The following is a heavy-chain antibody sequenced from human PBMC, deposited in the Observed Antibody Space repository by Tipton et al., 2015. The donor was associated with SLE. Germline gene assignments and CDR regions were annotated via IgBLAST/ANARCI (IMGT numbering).Heavy chain of an antibody. CDR1: GGSIVGNY. J-gene: IGHJ3*02. CDR3: MSLSGTYSAFDI. Sequence: TLSLTCTVSGGSIVGNYWSWIRQPPGKGLEWVGYIYYSGSANYNPSLNSRVSISVDTSHNQFSLKLTSVTAADTAVYYCMSLSGTYSAFDIWGQGTMVTVSS. V-gene: IGHV4-59*08. D-gene: IGHD1-26*01. CDR2: IYYSGSA.